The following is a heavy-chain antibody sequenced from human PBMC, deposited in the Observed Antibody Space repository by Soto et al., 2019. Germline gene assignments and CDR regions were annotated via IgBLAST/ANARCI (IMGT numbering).Heavy chain of an antibody. V-gene: IGHV4-31*03. CDR1: GGSIRNSGYY. Sequence: QVQLQESGPGLVKPSQTLSLTCTVSGGSIRNSGYYWSWIRQLPGKGLEWIGFISYSGSTDYAPSLKSSVTMSVDTSKNQFSLNLSSVTAADTAVYYCGRDAVTKRDFYYYGMDVWGRGTTVTVSS. CDR3: GRDAVTKRDFYYYGMDV. D-gene: IGHD4-4*01. J-gene: IGHJ6*02. CDR2: ISYSGST.